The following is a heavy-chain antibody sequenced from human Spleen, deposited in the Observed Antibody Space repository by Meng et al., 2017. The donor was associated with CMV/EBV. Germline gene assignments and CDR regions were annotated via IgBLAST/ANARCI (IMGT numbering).Heavy chain of an antibody. V-gene: IGHV3-30-3*01. D-gene: IGHD2-21*01. J-gene: IGHJ4*02. Sequence: GFTFSSDAMHWVRQAPGKGLEWVAVISYDGSNKYYADSVKGRFTISRDNSKNTLYLQMNSLRAEDTAVYYCARDGVLIVAGPAHPDYWGQGTLVTVSS. CDR2: ISYDGSNK. CDR1: GFTFSSDA. CDR3: ARDGVLIVAGPAHPDY.